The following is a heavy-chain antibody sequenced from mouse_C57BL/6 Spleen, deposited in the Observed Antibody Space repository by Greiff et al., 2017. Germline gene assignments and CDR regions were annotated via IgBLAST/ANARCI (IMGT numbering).Heavy chain of an antibody. J-gene: IGHJ2*01. CDR1: GYTFTSYG. CDR3: AREGGLYGYDGGYYFDY. Sequence: QVHLVESGAELARPGASVKLSCKASGYTFTSYGISWVKQRTGQGLEWIGEIYPRSGNTYYNEKFKGKATLTADKSSSTGYMELRSLTSEDSAVSFCAREGGLYGYDGGYYFDYWGQGTTLSLL. CDR2: IYPRSGNT. D-gene: IGHD2-2*01. V-gene: IGHV1-81*01.